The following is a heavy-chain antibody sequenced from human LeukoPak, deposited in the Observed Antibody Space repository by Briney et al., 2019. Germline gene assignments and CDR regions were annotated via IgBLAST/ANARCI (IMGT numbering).Heavy chain of an antibody. J-gene: IGHJ4*02. D-gene: IGHD3-10*01. Sequence: ASVKVSCKASGYTFTSYDINWVRQATGQGLEWMGWMNPNSGNTGYAQKFQGRVTMTRNTSISTAYMELSSLRSEDTAVYYCARGYYGSGNYYKFGYWGQGTLVTVSS. V-gene: IGHV1-8*01. CDR1: GYTFTSYD. CDR3: ARGYYGSGNYYKFGY. CDR2: MNPNSGNT.